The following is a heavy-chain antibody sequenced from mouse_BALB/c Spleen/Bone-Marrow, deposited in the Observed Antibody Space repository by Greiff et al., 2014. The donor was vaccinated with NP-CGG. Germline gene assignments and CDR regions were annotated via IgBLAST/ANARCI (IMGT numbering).Heavy chain of an antibody. CDR2: INPYNDGT. V-gene: IGHV1-14*01. J-gene: IGHJ3*01. D-gene: IGHD5-1-1*01. CDR3: TLYLFAY. Sequence: VQLQQPGPELVKPGASVKMSCKASGYTFTSYVMHWVKQKPGQGLEWIGYINPYNDGTKYNEKFKGKATLTSDKSSSTAYMELSSLTSEDSAVYYYTLYLFAYWGQGTLVTVSA. CDR1: GYTFTSYV.